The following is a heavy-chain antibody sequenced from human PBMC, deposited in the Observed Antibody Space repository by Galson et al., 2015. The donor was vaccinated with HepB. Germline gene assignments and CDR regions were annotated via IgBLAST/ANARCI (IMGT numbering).Heavy chain of an antibody. Sequence: ETLSLTCAVSGGSISSSNWWSWVRQPPGKGLEWIGEIYHSGSTNYNPSLKRRVTISVDKSKNQFSLKLSSVTAADAAVYYCASILGGERNYYGMDVWGQGTLVTVSS. CDR3: ASILGGERNYYGMDV. V-gene: IGHV4-4*02. J-gene: IGHJ6*02. D-gene: IGHD1-26*01. CDR1: GGSISSSNW. CDR2: IYHSGST.